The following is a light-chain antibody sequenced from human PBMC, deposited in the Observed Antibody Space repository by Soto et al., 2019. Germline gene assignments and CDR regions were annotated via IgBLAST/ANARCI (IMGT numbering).Light chain of an antibody. V-gene: IGKV1-5*03. CDR2: KAS. Sequence: DIQMTQSPSTLSASVGDRVTITCRASQSVTTWLARYQQKPGKAPKVLIYKASILESGVPSRFSGSGSGTEFTLTISSPQPDDFATYYCQQYNTLSPYTFGQGTKVDIK. CDR3: QQYNTLSPYT. CDR1: QSVTTW. J-gene: IGKJ2*01.